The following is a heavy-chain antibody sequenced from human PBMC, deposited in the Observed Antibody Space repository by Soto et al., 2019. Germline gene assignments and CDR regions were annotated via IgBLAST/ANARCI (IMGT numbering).Heavy chain of an antibody. CDR1: GFSFSTYA. J-gene: IGHJ4*02. V-gene: IGHV3-30-3*01. D-gene: IGHD3-9*01. CDR2: ISYDGDHK. Sequence: QVQLVESGGGVVQPGRSLRLSCAASGFSFSTYAMHWVRQTPGKGLEWVAGISYDGDHKYYTDPEKGRFTISRDNYKNPPYLLMNRLRSEDTAIYYCARDQAPQDNDNLTVYFHFDYWGQGTLVTVSS. CDR3: ARDQAPQDNDNLTVYFHFDY.